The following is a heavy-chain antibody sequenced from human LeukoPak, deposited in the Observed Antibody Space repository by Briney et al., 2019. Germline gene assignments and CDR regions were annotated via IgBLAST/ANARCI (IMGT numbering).Heavy chain of an antibody. CDR3: AREFIVGATVDY. Sequence: ASVTVSCKASGYTFTAYYIHWVRQAPGQGLEWMGWINPNSGGTNYAQNFQGRVTVTRDTSISTAYMELSRLTSDDTALYYCAREFIVGATVDYWGQGTLVTVSS. J-gene: IGHJ4*02. CDR1: GYTFTAYY. CDR2: INPNSGGT. D-gene: IGHD1-26*01. V-gene: IGHV1-2*02.